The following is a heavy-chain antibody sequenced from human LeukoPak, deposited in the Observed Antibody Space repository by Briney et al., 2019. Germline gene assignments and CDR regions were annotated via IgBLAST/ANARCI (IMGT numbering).Heavy chain of an antibody. D-gene: IGHD3-10*01. CDR2: INHSGST. CDR3: ARGLLIRVIFFDY. J-gene: IGHJ4*02. V-gene: IGHV4-34*01. Sequence: SETLSLTCAVYGGSFSGYYWSWIRQPPGKGLEWIGEINHSGSTNYNPSLKGRVTISVDTSKNQFSLKLSSVTAADTAVYYCARGLLIRVIFFDYWGQGTLVTVSS. CDR1: GGSFSGYY.